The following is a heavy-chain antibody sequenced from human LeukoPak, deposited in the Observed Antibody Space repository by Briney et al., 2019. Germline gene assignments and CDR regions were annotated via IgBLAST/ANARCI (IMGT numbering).Heavy chain of an antibody. Sequence: PSETLSLTCTVSGSIISYYGNWIRQPAGKGLEWIGRIYSSGYTNDNPFLKSRITMSADMSKNQFSLSLNSVTAADTAVYYCARGEHSVDSWGQGMLVTVSS. V-gene: IGHV4-4*07. CDR1: GSIISYY. D-gene: IGHD1/OR15-1a*01. CDR2: IYSSGYT. J-gene: IGHJ4*02. CDR3: ARGEHSVDS.